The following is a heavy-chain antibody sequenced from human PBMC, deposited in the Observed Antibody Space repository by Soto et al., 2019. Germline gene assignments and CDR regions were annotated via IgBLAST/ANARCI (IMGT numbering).Heavy chain of an antibody. J-gene: IGHJ4*02. Sequence: EVQLLESGGGLVQPGGSLRLSCAASGFTFSSYAMSWVRQAPGKGLEWVSTITGHGDSTYYADSVKGRFTISRDNSKNTLHLQMNTLRAEDTAIYYYAKDRDSSTYYFFDYWGQGTLVTVSS. V-gene: IGHV3-23*01. CDR2: ITGHGDST. CDR3: AKDRDSSTYYFFDY. D-gene: IGHD3-22*01. CDR1: GFTFSSYA.